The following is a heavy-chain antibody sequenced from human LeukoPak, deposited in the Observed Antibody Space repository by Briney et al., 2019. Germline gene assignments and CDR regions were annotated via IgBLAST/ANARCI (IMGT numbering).Heavy chain of an antibody. CDR1: GFTFSSYA. V-gene: IGHV3-23*01. CDR2: ISGSGGST. J-gene: IGHJ4*02. D-gene: IGHD5-18*01. Sequence: PGGSLRLSCAASGFTFSSYAMSWVRQAPGKGLEWVSAISGSGGSTYYADSVKGRFTISRDNSKNTLYLQMNSLRAEGTAVYYCAKDLNSYGYVNAFDYWGQGTLVTVSS. CDR3: AKDLNSYGYVNAFDY.